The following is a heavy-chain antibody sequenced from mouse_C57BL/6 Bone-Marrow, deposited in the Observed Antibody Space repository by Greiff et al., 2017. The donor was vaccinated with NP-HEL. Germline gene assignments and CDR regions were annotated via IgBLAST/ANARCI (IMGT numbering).Heavy chain of an antibody. V-gene: IGHV1-50*01. J-gene: IGHJ4*01. CDR2: IDPSDSYP. Sequence: VQLQQPGAELVKPGASVKLSCKASGYTFTSYWMQWVKQRPGQGLEWIGEIDPSDSYPNYNQKFKGKATLTVDTSSSTAYMQLSSLTSEDSAVYYCAREGRPYYAMDYWGQGTSVTVSS. CDR1: GYTFTSYW. CDR3: AREGRPYYAMDY. D-gene: IGHD3-3*01.